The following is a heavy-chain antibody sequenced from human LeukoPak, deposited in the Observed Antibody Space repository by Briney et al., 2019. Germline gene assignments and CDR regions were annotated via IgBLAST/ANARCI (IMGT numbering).Heavy chain of an antibody. V-gene: IGHV1-18*01. D-gene: IGHD3-3*01. CDR2: ISAYNGNT. Sequence: ASVKVSCKASGYTFTSYGISWVRQAPGQGLEWMGWISAYNGNTNYAQKLQGRVTMTTDTSTSTAYMELRSLRSDDTAVYYCARVTPYDFWSGNWFDPWGQGTLVTVSS. J-gene: IGHJ5*02. CDR1: GYTFTSYG. CDR3: ARVTPYDFWSGNWFDP.